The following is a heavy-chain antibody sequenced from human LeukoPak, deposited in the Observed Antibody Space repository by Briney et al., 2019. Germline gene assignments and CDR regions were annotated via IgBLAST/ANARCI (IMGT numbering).Heavy chain of an antibody. V-gene: IGHV4-31*03. CDR3: ARDRNSGVAVFGVPRGGRFDP. CDR2: IYYSGST. CDR1: GVSTSSGGYY. Sequence: TPSETLSLTCTVSGVSTSSGGYYWSWIRQLPGKGLEWIGSIYYSGSTYYSPSLKSRVTISVDTSKNHFSLKLSSVTAADTAVYYCARDRNSGVAVFGVPRGGRFDPWGQGTLVTVSS. J-gene: IGHJ5*02. D-gene: IGHD3-3*01.